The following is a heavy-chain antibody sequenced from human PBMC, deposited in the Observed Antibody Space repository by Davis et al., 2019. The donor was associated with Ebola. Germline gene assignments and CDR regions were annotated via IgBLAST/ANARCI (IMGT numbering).Heavy chain of an antibody. CDR1: GYTFTGYY. V-gene: IGHV1-24*01. CDR3: VGTEFTIFGAFYV. CDR2: FDPEDGET. D-gene: IGHD3-3*01. J-gene: IGHJ6*03. Sequence: ASVKVSCKASGYTFTGYYMHWVRQAHGKGLEWVGHFDPEDGETIYAQKFQGRVTMTEDTSTDTAYMELSSLRSEDTAVYYCVGTEFTIFGAFYVWGKGTTVTVSS.